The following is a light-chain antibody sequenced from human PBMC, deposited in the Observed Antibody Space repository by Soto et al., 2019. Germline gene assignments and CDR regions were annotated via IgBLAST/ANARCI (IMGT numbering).Light chain of an antibody. Sequence: EIVMTQSPATLSVSPGERATLSCRASQSVSSNLAWYQQKPGQAPRLLIYGASTRATGIPARFSGSGSGTEFTLTISSLKSEDFAVYYFQQYNNWPPKYTFGQGTKLEIK. CDR1: QSVSSN. CDR2: GAS. CDR3: QQYNNWPPKYT. V-gene: IGKV3-15*01. J-gene: IGKJ2*01.